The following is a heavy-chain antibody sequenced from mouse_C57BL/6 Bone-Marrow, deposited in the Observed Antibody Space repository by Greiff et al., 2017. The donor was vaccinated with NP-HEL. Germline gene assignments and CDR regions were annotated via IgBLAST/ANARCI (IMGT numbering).Heavy chain of an antibody. V-gene: IGHV1-53*01. CDR3: AKGTQTAMDD. CDR2: INPSNGGT. D-gene: IGHD1-2*01. Sequence: VQLQQPGPELVKPGASVKLSCKASGYTFTSYWMHWVKQRPGQGLEWLGNINPSNGGTNYNEKFKSKATLTVDKSSTTAYMTLSSLTAEDAAVYYGAKGTQTAMDDWGKGTTVTGSS. CDR1: GYTFTSYW. J-gene: IGHJ4*01.